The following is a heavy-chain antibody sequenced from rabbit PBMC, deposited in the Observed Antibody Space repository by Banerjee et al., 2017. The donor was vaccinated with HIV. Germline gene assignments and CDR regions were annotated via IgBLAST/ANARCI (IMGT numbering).Heavy chain of an antibody. Sequence: QEQLEESGGGLVKPEGSLTLTCTASGFSFSSGYYMCWVRQAPGKGLEWIACIYVGSSGSTYYASWAKGRFTISKTSSTTVTLQMTSLTVADTATYFCARDSSGWGRYYGMDLWGPGTLVTVS. V-gene: IGHV1S45*01. CDR2: IYVGSSGST. D-gene: IGHD4-1*01. CDR1: GFSFSSGYY. J-gene: IGHJ6*01. CDR3: ARDSSGWGRYYGMDL.